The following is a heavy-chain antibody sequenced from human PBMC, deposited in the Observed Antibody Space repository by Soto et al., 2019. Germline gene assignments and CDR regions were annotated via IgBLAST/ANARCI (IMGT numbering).Heavy chain of an antibody. CDR1: GFTFSSYG. D-gene: IGHD2-15*01. J-gene: IGHJ5*02. Sequence: GGSLRLSCAASGFTFSSYGMHWVRQAPGKGLEWVAVISYDGSNKYYADSVKGRFTISRDNSKNTLYLQMNSLRAEDTAVYYCTKPDCSGGSCYQTEFDPWGQGTLVTVSS. CDR2: ISYDGSNK. CDR3: TKPDCSGGSCYQTEFDP. V-gene: IGHV3-30*18.